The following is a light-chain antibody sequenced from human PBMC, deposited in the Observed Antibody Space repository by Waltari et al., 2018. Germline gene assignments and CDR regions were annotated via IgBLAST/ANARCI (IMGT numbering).Light chain of an antibody. J-gene: IGKJ1*01. CDR1: QSVSSN. Sequence: ETVMTQSPATLSLSPGERATLSCRASQSVSSNLAWFQRKPGQAPRLLIHGATTRATGIPDRFSGSGSGTDFTLTINSLEPEDVAVYYCLQRNNWPWTFGQGTKVEIK. CDR3: LQRNNWPWT. CDR2: GAT. V-gene: IGKV3-15*01.